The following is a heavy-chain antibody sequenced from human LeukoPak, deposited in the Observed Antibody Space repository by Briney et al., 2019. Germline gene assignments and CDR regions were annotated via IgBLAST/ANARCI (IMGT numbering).Heavy chain of an antibody. D-gene: IGHD3-10*01. CDR1: GGSISSYY. CDR2: MHSGST. J-gene: IGHJ4*02. V-gene: IGHV4-4*07. CDR3: ARDRGSGSFEG. Sequence: SETLSLTCTVSGGSISSYYWNWIRQPAGKGLEWIGCMHSGSTNYNPSLESRLTLSLDTSKNQFSLKLRSVTAADTAVYYCARDRGSGSFEGWGQGTLVTVSS.